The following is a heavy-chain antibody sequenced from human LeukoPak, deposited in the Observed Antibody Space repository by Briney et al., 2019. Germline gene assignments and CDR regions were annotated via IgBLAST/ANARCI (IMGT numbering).Heavy chain of an antibody. CDR2: TNKEGTGT. CDR1: GFTFSGYW. CDR3: ARVGDNLGCFDY. D-gene: IGHD1-26*01. J-gene: IGHJ4*02. V-gene: IGHV3-74*01. Sequence: GGSLRLSCAASGFTFSGYWMHWVRQAPGKGLVWVSRTNKEGTGTTYADSVKGRFTISRDNSKNTLYLQMNSLRAEDTAVYYCARVGDNLGCFDYWGQGTLVTVSS.